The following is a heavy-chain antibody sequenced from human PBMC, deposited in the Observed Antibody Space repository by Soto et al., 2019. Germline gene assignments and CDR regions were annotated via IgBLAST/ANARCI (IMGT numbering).Heavy chain of an antibody. CDR2: ISYDGSNK. J-gene: IGHJ4*02. D-gene: IGHD1-26*01. CDR3: ARGAVGAYFDY. Sequence: QVQLVESGGGVVQPGRSLRLSCAASGFTFSSYGMHWVRLAPGKGLEWVAVISYDGSNKYYADSVKGRFTISRDNSKNTPYLQMNSLRAEDTTVYYCARGAVGAYFDYWGQGTLVTVSS. V-gene: IGHV3-30*19. CDR1: GFTFSSYG.